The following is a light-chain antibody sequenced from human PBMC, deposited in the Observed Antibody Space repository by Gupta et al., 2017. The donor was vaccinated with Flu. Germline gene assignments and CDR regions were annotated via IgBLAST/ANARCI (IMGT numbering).Light chain of an antibody. CDR3: CSYAGRYTYV. V-gene: IGLV2-11*01. J-gene: IGLJ1*01. CDR2: DVN. Sequence: QSALTQPRSVSGSPGQSVTISCTGTSSDVGGYNYVSWYQQHPGKAAKLMIYDVNKRPSGVPDRFSGSKSANTASLTISGVQAEDEADYYCCSYAGRYTYVFGSGTKVTVL. CDR1: SSDVGGYNY.